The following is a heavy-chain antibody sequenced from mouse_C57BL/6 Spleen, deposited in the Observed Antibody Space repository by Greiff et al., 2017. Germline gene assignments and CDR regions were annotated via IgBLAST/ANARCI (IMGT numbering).Heavy chain of an antibody. D-gene: IGHD1-1*01. J-gene: IGHJ2*01. CDR1: GYTFTSYW. Sequence: VQLQQPGAELVKPGASVKLSCKASGYTFTSYWMQWVKQRPGQGPEWIGEIDPSDSYTNYNQKFKGKATLTVDTSSSTAYMQLSSLTSEDSAVYYCARWSYGRFDYWGQGTTLTVSS. CDR2: IDPSDSYT. CDR3: ARWSYGRFDY. V-gene: IGHV1-50*01.